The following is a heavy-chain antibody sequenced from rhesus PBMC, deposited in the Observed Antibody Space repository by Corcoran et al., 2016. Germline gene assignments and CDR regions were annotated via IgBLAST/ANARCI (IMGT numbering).Heavy chain of an antibody. CDR3: ASHSWNYGDYFDY. V-gene: IGHV4-173*01. D-gene: IGHD1-1-1*01. J-gene: IGHJ4*01. Sequence: QLQLQESGPGLVKPSETLSLTCAVSGGSISSNYWSWIRQPPGKGLEWIGRISGSGGSTASNPSLKGLVPISTDTSKNQFSLKLSSVNAAAPGVYYCASHSWNYGDYFDYWGQGVLVTVSS. CDR2: ISGSGGST. CDR1: GGSISSNY.